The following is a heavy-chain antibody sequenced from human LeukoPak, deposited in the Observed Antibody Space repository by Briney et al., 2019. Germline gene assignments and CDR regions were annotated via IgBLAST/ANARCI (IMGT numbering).Heavy chain of an antibody. CDR3: AKGTRHQSLLFDY. CDR2: ISGSGGST. D-gene: IGHD1-26*01. V-gene: IGHV3-23*01. Sequence: GGSLRLSCAASGFTFSSYAMSWVRQAPGKGLEWVSAISGSGGSTYYADSVKGRFTISRDNSKNTLYLQMSSLRAEDTAVYYCAKGTRHQSLLFDYWGQGTLVTVSS. CDR1: GFTFSSYA. J-gene: IGHJ4*02.